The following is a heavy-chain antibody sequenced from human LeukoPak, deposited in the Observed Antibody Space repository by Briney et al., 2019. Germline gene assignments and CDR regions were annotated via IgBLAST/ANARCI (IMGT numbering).Heavy chain of an antibody. V-gene: IGHV1-69*01. D-gene: IGHD4-23*01. J-gene: IGHJ6*02. Sequence: ASVKVSCKASGGTFSSYAISWVRQAPGQGLEWMGGIIPIFGTANYAQKFQGRVTITADESTSTAYMELSSLRSEDTAVYYCARGLTTTVASAYYGMDVWGQGTTVTVSS. CDR2: IIPIFGTA. CDR3: ARGLTTTVASAYYGMDV. CDR1: GGTFSSYA.